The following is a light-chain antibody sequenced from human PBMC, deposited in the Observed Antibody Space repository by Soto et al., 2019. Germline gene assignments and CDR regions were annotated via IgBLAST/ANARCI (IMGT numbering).Light chain of an antibody. CDR1: SSDVGGFNY. CDR2: DVS. J-gene: IGLJ1*01. V-gene: IGLV2-14*03. CDR3: ASDTTSSTYV. Sequence: QSVLTQPASVSGSPGQSIAISCTGTSSDVGGFNYVSWYQQHPGKAPKFMIYDVSSRPSGVSDRFAGTKSGNAASLTISGLQAEEEADYYCASDTTSSTYVFGTGTKVTVL.